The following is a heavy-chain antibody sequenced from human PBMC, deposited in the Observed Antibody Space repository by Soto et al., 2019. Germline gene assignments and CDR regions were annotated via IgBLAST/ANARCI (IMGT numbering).Heavy chain of an antibody. J-gene: IGHJ5*02. CDR3: AKSASLLPRFFDWFLGWFDP. Sequence: QVQLVQSGAEVKKPGASVKISCKASGYTFTYYAVHWVRQAPGQGLEWMGWINGGNGDTKYSQKFQGRVTITRDTSANTAYMELSSLTSEDTAVYYCAKSASLLPRFFDWFLGWFDPWGQGTLVTVSS. D-gene: IGHD3-9*01. CDR2: INGGNGDT. CDR1: GYTFTYYA. V-gene: IGHV1-3*01.